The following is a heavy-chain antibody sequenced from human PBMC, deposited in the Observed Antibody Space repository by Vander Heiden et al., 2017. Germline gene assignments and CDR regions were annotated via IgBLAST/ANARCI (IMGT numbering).Heavy chain of an antibody. CDR3: ARAILGGVFNI. CDR1: GFTFRDYY. J-gene: IGHJ3*02. V-gene: IGHV3-11*01. CDR2: ISDRGDVV. D-gene: IGHD3-3*01. Sequence: QVQLVESGGALVKPGGSLRLSCAASGFTFRDYYMGWIRQAPGKGLEWISYISDRGDVVFYADSVEGRFTASRDDAKNSLDLQMNNLRGEDTAVYYCARAILGGVFNIWGQGTVVTVSS.